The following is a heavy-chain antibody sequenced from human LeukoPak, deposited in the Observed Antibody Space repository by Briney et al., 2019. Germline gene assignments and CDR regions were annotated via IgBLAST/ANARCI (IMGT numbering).Heavy chain of an antibody. CDR2: IYYTGST. V-gene: IGHV4-59*01. CDR1: GGSISSYY. Sequence: SETLSLTCTVSGGSISSYYWSWIRQPPGKGLEWIGYIYYTGSTNYNPSLKSRVTISVDTSKNQFSLKLSSVTAADTAVYYCARSGKSAYFRDCWGQGTLVTVSS. D-gene: IGHD3-22*01. CDR3: ARSGKSAYFRDC. J-gene: IGHJ4*02.